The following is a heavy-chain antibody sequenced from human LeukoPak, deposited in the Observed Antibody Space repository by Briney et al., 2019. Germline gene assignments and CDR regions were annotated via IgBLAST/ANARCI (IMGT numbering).Heavy chain of an antibody. D-gene: IGHD3-22*01. CDR3: ARATYYYDSSGYLPAAFDI. Sequence: ASVKVSCKASGYTFTGYYMHWVRQAPGQGLEWMGWISAYNGNTNYAQKLQGRVTMTTDTSTSTAYMELRSLRSDDMAVYYCARATYYYDSSGYLPAAFDIWGQGTMVTVSS. CDR2: ISAYNGNT. J-gene: IGHJ3*02. V-gene: IGHV1-18*03. CDR1: GYTFTGYY.